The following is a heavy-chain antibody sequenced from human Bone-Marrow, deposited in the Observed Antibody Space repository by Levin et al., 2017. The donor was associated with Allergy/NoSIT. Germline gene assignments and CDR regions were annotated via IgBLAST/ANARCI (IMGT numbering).Heavy chain of an antibody. V-gene: IGHV4-59*01. CDR3: AREWELHESAAAWVFDY. Sequence: PGGSLRLSCTVSGGPIDNYYWSWIRQPPGKGLEWIGYIHSSGRTHYNPSLRSRVTISLDKSKNHFSLKVSSVTAADTAVYYCAREWELHESAAAWVFDYWGQGTLVTVSS. D-gene: IGHD1-26*01. CDR2: IHSSGRT. CDR1: GGPIDNYY. J-gene: IGHJ4*02.